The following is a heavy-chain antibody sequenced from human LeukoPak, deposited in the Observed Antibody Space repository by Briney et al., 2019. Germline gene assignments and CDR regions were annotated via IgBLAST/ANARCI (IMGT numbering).Heavy chain of an antibody. CDR3: ASLTIFGGYYGMDV. Sequence: PSETLSLTCTVSGGSISNYYWSWIRQPPGEGLEWIGYIYYSGSTNYNPSLKSRVTISVDTSKNQFSLKLSSVTAADTAVYYCASLTIFGGYYGMDVWGQGTTVTVSS. V-gene: IGHV4-59*08. CDR1: GGSISNYY. J-gene: IGHJ6*02. D-gene: IGHD3-3*01. CDR2: IYYSGST.